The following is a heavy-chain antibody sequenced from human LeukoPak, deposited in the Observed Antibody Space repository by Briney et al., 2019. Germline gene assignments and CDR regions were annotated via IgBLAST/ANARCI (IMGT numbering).Heavy chain of an antibody. CDR2: IISSSSTI. CDR3: ARAGAYYSNYGQNWFDP. D-gene: IGHD4-4*01. V-gene: IGHV3-48*01. J-gene: IGHJ5*02. CDR1: GFTFSSYS. Sequence: GGSLRDSSAVPGFTFSSYSMSWVRQALGKGLEWISYIISSSSTIYYADSVKGQFTISRDSAKNSLYLQMNSLRVENTAVYYCARAGAYYSNYGQNWFDPWGQGTLVTVSS.